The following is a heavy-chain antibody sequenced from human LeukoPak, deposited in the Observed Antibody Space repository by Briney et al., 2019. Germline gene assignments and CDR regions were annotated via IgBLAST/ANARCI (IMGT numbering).Heavy chain of an antibody. V-gene: IGHV3-49*03. D-gene: IGHD1-26*01. CDR2: IRSKGYGGTT. CDR3: TREGYSGSTDYYYGMDV. J-gene: IGHJ6*02. CDR1: GFTFGDYA. Sequence: PGGPLRLSCTASGFTFGDYAMSWLRQAPGEGLEGVGFIRSKGYGGTTEYAASVKGRFTISRDDTNSIAYLQMNSLKTEHTAVYYCTREGYSGSTDYYYGMDVWGQGTTVTVSS.